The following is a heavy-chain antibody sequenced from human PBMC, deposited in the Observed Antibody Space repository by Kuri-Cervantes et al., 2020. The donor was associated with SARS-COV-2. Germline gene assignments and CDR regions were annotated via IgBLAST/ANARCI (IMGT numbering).Heavy chain of an antibody. CDR1: GGAFSSYT. Sequence: SVTVSCKASGGAFSSYTISWVRQAPGQGLEWMGRIIPILGIANYAQKFKGRVTITADKSTSTAYMEMRSLRADDTAVYYCAREFGGSCYAWGQGTLVTVSS. CDR3: AREFGGSCYA. CDR2: IIPILGIA. V-gene: IGHV1-69*04. D-gene: IGHD2-15*01. J-gene: IGHJ5*02.